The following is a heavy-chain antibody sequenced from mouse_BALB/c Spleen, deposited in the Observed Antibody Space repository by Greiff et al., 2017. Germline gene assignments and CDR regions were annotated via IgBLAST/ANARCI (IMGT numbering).Heavy chain of an antibody. CDR1: GFSLTSYG. Sequence: VKVVESGPGLVAPSQSLSITCTVSGFSLTSYGVHWVRQPPGKGLEWLGVIWAGGSTNYNSALMSRLSISKDNSKSQVFLKMNSLQTDDTAMYYCARLIYYDYDPFAYWGQGTLVTVSA. V-gene: IGHV2-9*02. CDR2: IWAGGST. J-gene: IGHJ3*01. CDR3: ARLIYYDYDPFAY. D-gene: IGHD2-4*01.